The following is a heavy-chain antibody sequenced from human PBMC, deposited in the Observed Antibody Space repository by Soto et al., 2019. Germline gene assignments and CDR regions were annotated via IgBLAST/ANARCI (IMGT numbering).Heavy chain of an antibody. D-gene: IGHD3-3*01. V-gene: IGHV3-30*18. CDR2: ISYDGSNK. J-gene: IGHJ3*02. CDR3: AKDNYYDFSSGYRGDAFDI. CDR1: GFTFSRYG. Sequence: QVQLVESGGGVVQPGRSLRLSCAASGFTFSRYGMHWVRQAPGKGLEWVAVISYDGSNKYYADSVKGRFTISRDNSKTTLYLQMNSLRVEDTAVYYCAKDNYYDFSSGYRGDAFDIWGPGTMVTVSS.